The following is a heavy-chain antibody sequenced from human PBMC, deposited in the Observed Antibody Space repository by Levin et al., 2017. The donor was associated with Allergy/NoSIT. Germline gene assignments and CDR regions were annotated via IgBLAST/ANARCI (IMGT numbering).Heavy chain of an antibody. J-gene: IGHJ4*02. CDR3: ARQLGNFWSGYNYFDY. Sequence: GESLKISCAASGFTFSSYEMNWVRRAPGKGLEWVSHISSTGSTIYSADSVKGRFTISRDNAKNSLYLHMNSLRAEDTAVYYCARQLGNFWSGYNYFDYWGQGTLVTVSS. CDR1: GFTFSSYE. CDR2: ISSTGSTI. V-gene: IGHV3-48*03. D-gene: IGHD3-3*01.